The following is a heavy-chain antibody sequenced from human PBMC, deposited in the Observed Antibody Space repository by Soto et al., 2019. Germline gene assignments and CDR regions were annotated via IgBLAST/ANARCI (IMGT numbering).Heavy chain of an antibody. J-gene: IGHJ6*02. D-gene: IGHD5-18*01. CDR2: IIPIFGTA. Sequence: GASVKVSFKASGGTFSSYAISWRRHAPGHGLEWMGGIIPIFGTANYAQKFQGRVTITADKSTSTAYMELRSRRSEDTDVYYCARDYGVDTRTNYCMDVWAHGSTV. V-gene: IGHV1-69*06. CDR1: GGTFSSYA. CDR3: ARDYGVDTRTNYCMDV.